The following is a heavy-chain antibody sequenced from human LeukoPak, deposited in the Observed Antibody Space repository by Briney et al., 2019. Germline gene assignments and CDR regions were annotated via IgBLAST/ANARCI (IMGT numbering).Heavy chain of an antibody. CDR1: GYTFTGYY. CDR3: ARNLGYCSSTSCTKLYYYYGMDV. CDR2: INPNSGGT. V-gene: IGHV1-2*02. D-gene: IGHD2-2*01. Sequence: ASVKVSCKASGYTFTGYYMHWVRQAPGQGLEWMGWINPNSGGTNYAQKFQGRVTMTRDTSISTAYMELSRLKSEDTAVYYCARNLGYCSSTSCTKLYYYYGMDVWGQGTTVTVSS. J-gene: IGHJ6*02.